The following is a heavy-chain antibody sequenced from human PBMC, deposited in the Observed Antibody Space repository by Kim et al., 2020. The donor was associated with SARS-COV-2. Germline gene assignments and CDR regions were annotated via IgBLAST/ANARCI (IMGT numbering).Heavy chain of an antibody. Sequence: ASVKVSCKASGYTFTSYAMNWVRQAPGQGLEWMGWINTNTGNPTYAQGFTGRFVFSLDTSVSTAYLQISSLKAEDTAVYYCARSMVRGVPYYYYYGMDVWSQGTTVTVSS. CDR1: GYTFTSYA. CDR3: ARSMVRGVPYYYYYGMDV. J-gene: IGHJ6*02. CDR2: INTNTGNP. V-gene: IGHV7-4-1*02. D-gene: IGHD3-10*01.